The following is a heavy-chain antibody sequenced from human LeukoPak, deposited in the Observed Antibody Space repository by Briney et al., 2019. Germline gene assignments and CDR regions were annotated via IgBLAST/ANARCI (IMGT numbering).Heavy chain of an antibody. Sequence: SETLSLTCTVSGGSISSSSYYWGWIRQPPGKGLEWIGSIYYSGSTYYNPSLKSRVTISVDTSKNQFSLKLSSVTAADTAMYYCARGSSGWSAPPFDYWGQGTRVTVSS. CDR3: ARGSSGWSAPPFDY. CDR1: GGSISSSSYY. J-gene: IGHJ4*02. CDR2: IYYSGST. V-gene: IGHV4-39*07. D-gene: IGHD6-19*01.